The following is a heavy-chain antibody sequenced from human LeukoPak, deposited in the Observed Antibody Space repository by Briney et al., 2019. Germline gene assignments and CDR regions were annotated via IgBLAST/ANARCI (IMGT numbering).Heavy chain of an antibody. CDR3: ASYSGWYWGAFDI. CDR2: IYTSGST. J-gene: IGHJ3*02. Sequence: SETLSLTCTVSGGSISSYYWSWIRQPAGKGLEWIGRIYTSGSTNYNPSLKSRVTMPVNTSKNQFSLKLSSVTAADTAVYYCASYSGWYWGAFDIWGQGTMVTVSS. D-gene: IGHD6-19*01. CDR1: GGSISSYY. V-gene: IGHV4-4*07.